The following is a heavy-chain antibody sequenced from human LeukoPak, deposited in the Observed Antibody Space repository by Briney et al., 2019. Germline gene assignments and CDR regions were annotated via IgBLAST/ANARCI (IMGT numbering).Heavy chain of an antibody. V-gene: IGHV4-59*01. D-gene: IGHD3-10*01. CDR3: ARGQKNYYGSGSFPHAVYYYYYYMDV. CDR2: IYYSGST. Sequence: PSETLSLTCTVSGGSISSYYWSWLRQPPGKGLEWIGYIYYSGSTNYNPSLKSRVTISVDTSKNQFSLKLSSVTAADTAVYYCARGQKNYYGSGSFPHAVYYYYYYMDVWGKGTTVTVSS. J-gene: IGHJ6*03. CDR1: GGSISSYY.